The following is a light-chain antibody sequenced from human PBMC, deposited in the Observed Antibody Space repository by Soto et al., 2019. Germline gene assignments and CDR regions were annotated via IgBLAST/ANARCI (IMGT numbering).Light chain of an antibody. V-gene: IGKV3-15*01. CDR2: GAS. J-gene: IGKJ5*01. CDR3: QQYHNWPIT. CDR1: QSVSSN. Sequence: EFVLTQSPGTLSFAPGERASLSGRASQSVSSNLAWYQQKPGQAPKLLIYGASGRETGIPARFSGSGSGTEFTLTISSLQPEDFAVYYCQQYHNWPITFGQGTRLEIK.